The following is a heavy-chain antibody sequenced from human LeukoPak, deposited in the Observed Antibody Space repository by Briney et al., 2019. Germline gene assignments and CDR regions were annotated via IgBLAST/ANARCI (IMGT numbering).Heavy chain of an antibody. Sequence: ASVKVSCKASGYTFTGYYLHWLRQAPGQGLEWMGWIKPNSGDTNSAQKFQGRVTMTRDTSINTAYMELSRLRSDDTATYYCAKIEVTGNYFDYWGQGTLVTVSS. V-gene: IGHV1-2*02. D-gene: IGHD2-21*02. CDR3: AKIEVTGNYFDY. CDR2: IKPNSGDT. CDR1: GYTFTGYY. J-gene: IGHJ4*02.